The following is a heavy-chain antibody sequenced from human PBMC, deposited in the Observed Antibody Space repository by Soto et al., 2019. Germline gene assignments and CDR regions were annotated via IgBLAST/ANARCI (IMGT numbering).Heavy chain of an antibody. J-gene: IGHJ5*02. CDR1: GGTFSSYA. CDR3: ARDSHHPYHPAAAGTIGRFDP. V-gene: IGHV1-69*13. Sequence: SVKVSCKASGGTFSSYAISWVRQAPGQGLEWMGGIIPIFGTANYAQKFQGRVTITADESTSTAYMELSSLRSEDTAVYYCARDSHHPYHPAAAGTIGRFDPWGQGTLVPVSS. CDR2: IIPIFGTA. D-gene: IGHD6-13*01.